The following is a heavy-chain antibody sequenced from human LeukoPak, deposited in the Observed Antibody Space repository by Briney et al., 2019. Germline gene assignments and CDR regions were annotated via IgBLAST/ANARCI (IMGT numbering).Heavy chain of an antibody. Sequence: ASVKVSCKASGYTLTNYAMNWVRQAPGQRLEWMGWINAGNGNTKSSQRFQDRVTITRDTSASTAYMELNSLRSEDTAVYYCTRGIWSSHNKDYYFDYWGQGSLVTVSS. V-gene: IGHV1-3*01. CDR1: GYTLTNYA. CDR2: INAGNGNT. CDR3: TRGIWSSHNKDYYFDY. J-gene: IGHJ4*02. D-gene: IGHD2-2*01.